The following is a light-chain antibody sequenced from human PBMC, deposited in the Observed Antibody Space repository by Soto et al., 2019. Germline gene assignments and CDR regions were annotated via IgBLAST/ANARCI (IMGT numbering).Light chain of an antibody. V-gene: IGKV1-33*01. J-gene: IGKJ3*01. CDR1: QDISNH. Sequence: DIQMTQSPSSLSASLGDRVTITCQASQDISNHLIWYQQKPGKAPKLLIYDAFNLETGVPSRFSGSRSGTDFILTISSLQPEDVATYYCQHYDNLPRVTFGPGTKVELK. CDR2: DAF. CDR3: QHYDNLPRVT.